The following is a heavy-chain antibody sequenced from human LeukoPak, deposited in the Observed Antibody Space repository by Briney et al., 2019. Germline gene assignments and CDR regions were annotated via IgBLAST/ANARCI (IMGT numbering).Heavy chain of an antibody. J-gene: IGHJ4*02. Sequence: PGGSLRLSCAVSGFTFSGYTMNWVRQTPGKGLEWVSSISPRSTYMYYADSVKGRVTISRDNAKNSLYLQMNSLRAADTAMYYCARSGYGSADSWGQGTPVTVSS. V-gene: IGHV3-21*01. CDR1: GFTFSGYT. CDR2: ISPRSTYM. D-gene: IGHD3-10*01. CDR3: ARSGYGSADS.